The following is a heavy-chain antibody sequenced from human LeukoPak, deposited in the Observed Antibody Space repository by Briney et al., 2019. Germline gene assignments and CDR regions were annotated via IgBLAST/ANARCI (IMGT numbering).Heavy chain of an antibody. D-gene: IGHD3-22*01. V-gene: IGHV3-7*01. CDR3: APQTMILVL. CDR2: IKEDGSKT. Sequence: GGSLRLSCGASGFTFNTHWVIWVRQAPGKGLEWVANIKEDGSKTDYVDSVKGRFTISRDNAKNSVFLQMNSLRSEDTAVYYCAPQTMILVLGGKGTLVTVSS. J-gene: IGHJ4*02. CDR1: GFTFNTHW.